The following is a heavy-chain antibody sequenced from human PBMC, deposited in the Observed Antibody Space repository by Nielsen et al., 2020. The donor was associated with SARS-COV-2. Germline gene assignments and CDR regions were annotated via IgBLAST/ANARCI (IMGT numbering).Heavy chain of an antibody. CDR1: GFTFSSYW. CDR2: ISGSGGST. Sequence: GGSLRLSCAASGFTFSSYWMHWVRQAPGKGLEWVSAISGSGGSTYYADSVKGRFTISRDNSKNTLYLQMNSLRAEDTAVYYCAKGLASPYYYYGMDVWGQGTTVTVSS. V-gene: IGHV3-23*01. CDR3: AKGLASPYYYYGMDV. J-gene: IGHJ6*02. D-gene: IGHD6-6*01.